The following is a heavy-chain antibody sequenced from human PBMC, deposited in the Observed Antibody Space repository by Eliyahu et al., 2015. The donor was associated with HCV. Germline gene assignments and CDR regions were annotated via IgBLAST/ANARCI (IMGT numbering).Heavy chain of an antibody. V-gene: IGHV3-21*01. CDR2: ISSSSSYI. CDR1: GFTFSSYX. CDR3: AREQQLVREDSYYYYGMDV. D-gene: IGHD6-13*01. Sequence: EVQLVESGGGLVKPGGSLRLSCAASGFTFSSYXMNWVRQAPGKGLGWVSSISSSSSYIYYADSVKGRFTISRDNAKNSLYLQMNSLRAEDTAVYYCAREQQLVREDSYYYYGMDVWGQGTTVTVSS. J-gene: IGHJ6*02.